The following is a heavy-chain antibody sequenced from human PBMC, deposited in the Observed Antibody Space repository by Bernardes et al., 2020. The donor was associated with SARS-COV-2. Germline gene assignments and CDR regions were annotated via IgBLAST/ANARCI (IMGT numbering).Heavy chain of an antibody. D-gene: IGHD6-13*01. Sequence: GGSLRLSCAASGFTFSSYAMSWVRQAPGKGLEWVSAISGSGCSTYYADSVKGRFTISRDNSKNTLYLQMNSLRAEDTAVYYCAKPPLGQQLGIYYFDYWGQGTLVTVSS. V-gene: IGHV3-23*01. J-gene: IGHJ4*02. CDR2: ISGSGCST. CDR1: GFTFSSYA. CDR3: AKPPLGQQLGIYYFDY.